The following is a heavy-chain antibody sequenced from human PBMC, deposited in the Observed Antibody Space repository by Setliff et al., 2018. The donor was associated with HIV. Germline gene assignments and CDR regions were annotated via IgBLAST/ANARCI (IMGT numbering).Heavy chain of an antibody. J-gene: IGHJ3*02. V-gene: IGHV4-39*01. CDR3: ARQGAGYYYDSSEYYTGNGFDM. D-gene: IGHD3-22*01. Sequence: SETLSLTCSVSGDSFSSGTYYWGWIRQPPGKGLEWIGSVYYSGSIDYNPSLKSRVTISMDTSKSQFSLELTSVTAADTAVYYCARQGAGYYYDSSEYYTGNGFDMWGQGTMVTVSS. CDR1: GDSFSSGTYY. CDR2: VYYSGSI.